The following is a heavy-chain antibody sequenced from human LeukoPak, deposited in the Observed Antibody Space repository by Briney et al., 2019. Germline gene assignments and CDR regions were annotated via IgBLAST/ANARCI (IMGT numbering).Heavy chain of an antibody. V-gene: IGHV4-59*01. D-gene: IGHD3-10*01. CDR3: ASSPLYHYYGSGSYYKAHYFDY. CDR1: GGSISSYY. Sequence: SGTLSLTCTVSGGSISSYYWSWIRQPPGKGLEWIGYIYYSGSTNYNPSLKSRVTISVDTSKNQFSLKLSSVTAADTAVYYCASSPLYHYYGSGSYYKAHYFDYWGQGTLVTVSA. J-gene: IGHJ4*02. CDR2: IYYSGST.